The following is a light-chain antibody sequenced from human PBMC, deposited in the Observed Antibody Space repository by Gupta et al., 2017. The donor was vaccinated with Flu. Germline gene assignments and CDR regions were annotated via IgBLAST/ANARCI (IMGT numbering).Light chain of an antibody. CDR1: QSVSSSY. CDR3: QHYDNEPPLFT. J-gene: IGKJ2*01. CDR2: ATS. Sequence: EIMLTQSPGTLSLSPGERATLSCRASQSVSSSYLAWYQQKPGQAPRLVIYATSSRATDIQDRFSGSGSGTDFTLTISRLEPEDFVMYFCQHYDNEPPLFTFGQGTKLEVK. V-gene: IGKV3-20*01.